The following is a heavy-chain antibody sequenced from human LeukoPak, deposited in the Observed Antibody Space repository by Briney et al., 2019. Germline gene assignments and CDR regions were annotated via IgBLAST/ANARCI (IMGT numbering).Heavy chain of an antibody. J-gene: IGHJ6*03. CDR2: IYHSGST. CDR3: AREHSYGLSYYYYMDV. Sequence: KASETLSLTCTVSVYSISSGYYWGWIRQPPGKGLEWIGSIYHSGSTYYNPSLKSRVTISVDTSKNQFSLKLSSVTAADTAVYHCAREHSYGLSYYYYMDVWGKGTTVTVSS. D-gene: IGHD5-18*01. V-gene: IGHV4-38-2*02. CDR1: VYSISSGYY.